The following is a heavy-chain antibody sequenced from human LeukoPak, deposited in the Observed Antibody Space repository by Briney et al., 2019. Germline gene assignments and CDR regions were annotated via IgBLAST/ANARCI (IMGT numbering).Heavy chain of an antibody. CDR1: GFTFSSYG. Sequence: GGSLRLSCAASGFTFSSYGMHWVRQAPGKGLEWVAVISYDGSNKYYADSVKGRFTISRDNSKNTLYLQMNSLRAEDTAVYYCARGTYYYDSSGYGTDLGFDYWGQGTLVTVSS. CDR2: ISYDGSNK. V-gene: IGHV3-30*03. J-gene: IGHJ4*02. CDR3: ARGTYYYDSSGYGTDLGFDY. D-gene: IGHD3-22*01.